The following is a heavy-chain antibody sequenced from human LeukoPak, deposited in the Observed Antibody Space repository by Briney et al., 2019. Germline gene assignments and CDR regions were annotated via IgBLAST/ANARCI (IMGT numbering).Heavy chain of an antibody. V-gene: IGHV4-34*01. CDR2: INHSGSA. CDR3: ARGMDYVWGSYRLKYYFDY. Sequence: SETLSLTCAVYGGSFSGYYWSWIRQHPGKGLEWIGEINHSGSANYNPSLKSRVTISVDTSKNQFSLKLSSVTAADTAVYYCARGMDYVWGSYRLKYYFDYWGQGTLVTVSS. D-gene: IGHD3-16*02. J-gene: IGHJ4*02. CDR1: GGSFSGYY.